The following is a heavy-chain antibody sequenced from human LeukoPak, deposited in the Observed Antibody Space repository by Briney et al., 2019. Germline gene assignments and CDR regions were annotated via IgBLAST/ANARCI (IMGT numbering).Heavy chain of an antibody. CDR1: GYSISSGYY. V-gene: IGHV4-38-2*01. CDR3: ARAYDYVWRSYRYLFDY. J-gene: IGHJ4*02. CDR2: IYHSGST. D-gene: IGHD3-16*02. Sequence: SSETLSLTCAVSGYSISSGYYWGWIRQPPGKGLEWIGSIYHSGSTYYNPSLKSRVTISVDTSKNQFSLKLSSVTAADTAVYYCARAYDYVWRSYRYLFDYWGQGTLVTVSS.